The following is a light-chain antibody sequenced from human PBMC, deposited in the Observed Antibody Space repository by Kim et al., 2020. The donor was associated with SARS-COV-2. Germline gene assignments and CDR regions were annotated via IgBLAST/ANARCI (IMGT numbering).Light chain of an antibody. CDR2: QDV. CDR3: QAWDSSTVI. V-gene: IGLV3-1*01. CDR1: KLGDKY. J-gene: IGLJ2*01. Sequence: SVSPGQTARITCSGDKLGDKYVSWYQQRPGQSPVLVIYQDVNRPSVIPVRFSGSNSGNTATLTISGTQALDEADYYCQAWDSSTVIFGGGTQLTVL.